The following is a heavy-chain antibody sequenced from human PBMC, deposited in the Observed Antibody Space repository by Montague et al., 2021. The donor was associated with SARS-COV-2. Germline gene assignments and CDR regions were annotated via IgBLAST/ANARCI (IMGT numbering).Heavy chain of an antibody. CDR1: GDSISSYL. D-gene: IGHD5/OR15-5a*01. CDR3: ARESTFHWFDS. Sequence: SETLSLTCTVSGDSISSYLWNWVRQPAGKGLECIGCIWSSGSTNYNPSLKSRVTVSVDTSKNQFSLSLTSVTAADTAVYYSARESTFHWFDSWGQGTLVTGSS. CDR2: IWSSGST. V-gene: IGHV4-4*07. J-gene: IGHJ5*01.